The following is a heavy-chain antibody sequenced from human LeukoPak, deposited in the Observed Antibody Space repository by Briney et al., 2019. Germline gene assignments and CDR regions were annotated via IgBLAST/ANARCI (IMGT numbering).Heavy chain of an antibody. CDR3: ASGYYYDSSGPPDYFDY. CDR2: IKQDGSEK. V-gene: IGHV3-7*01. Sequence: PGGSLGLSCAASGFTFSSYWMSWVRQAPGKGLEWVANIKQDGSEKYYVDSVKGRFTMSRDNAKNSVYLQMNSLRAEDTAVYYCASGYYYDSSGPPDYFDYWGQGTLVTVSS. J-gene: IGHJ4*02. CDR1: GFTFSSYW. D-gene: IGHD3-22*01.